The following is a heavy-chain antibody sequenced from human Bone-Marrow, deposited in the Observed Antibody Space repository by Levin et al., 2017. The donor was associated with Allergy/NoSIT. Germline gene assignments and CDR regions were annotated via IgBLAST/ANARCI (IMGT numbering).Heavy chain of an antibody. D-gene: IGHD5-24*01. CDR2: INDPSTSI. J-gene: IGHJ4*02. CDR1: GFSFTNFY. V-gene: IGHV3-11*01. Sequence: PGGSLRLSCAASGFSFTNFYMSWIRQAPGKGLEWVSSINDPSTSIYYADSVKGRFTISRDTAKNLLYLQMNSLRADDTAVYYCARDPVRGDGHKWDFWGQGTLVTVSS. CDR3: ARDPVRGDGHKWDF.